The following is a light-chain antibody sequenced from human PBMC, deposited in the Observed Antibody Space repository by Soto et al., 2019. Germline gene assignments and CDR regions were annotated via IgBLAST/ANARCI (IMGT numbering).Light chain of an antibody. Sequence: IVMTQSPDSLAVSLGERATINCKSIQSFLYSSTNKNYLSWYQQKPGQTPKLLIYWASTRESGVPDRFSGSGSGTDFTLTISSLQAEDVAVYYCQQYYSTPLTFGGGTKVDIK. CDR2: WAS. CDR3: QQYYSTPLT. J-gene: IGKJ4*01. CDR1: QSFLYSSTNKNY. V-gene: IGKV4-1*01.